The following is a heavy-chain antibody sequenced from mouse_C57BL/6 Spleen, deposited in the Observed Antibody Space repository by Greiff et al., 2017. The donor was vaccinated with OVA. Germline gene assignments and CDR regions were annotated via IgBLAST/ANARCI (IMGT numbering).Heavy chain of an antibody. V-gene: IGHV5-4*01. D-gene: IGHD2-1*01. CDR1: GFTFSSYA. Sequence: EVMLVESGAGLVKPGGSLKLSCAASGFTFSSYAMSWVRQTPEKRLEWVATISDGASYTYYPDKVKGRSTISRDNAKNNLYLQMSYLKSEDSAMYYCARDGNYLLDYWGQGTTLTVSS. CDR2: ISDGASYT. CDR3: ARDGNYLLDY. J-gene: IGHJ2*01.